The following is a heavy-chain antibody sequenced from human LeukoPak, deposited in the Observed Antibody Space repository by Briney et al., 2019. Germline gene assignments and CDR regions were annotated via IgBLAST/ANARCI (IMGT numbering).Heavy chain of an antibody. J-gene: IGHJ5*02. Sequence: GGSLRLSCVASGFTFSSYAMSWFRKAPGKGLEWVSAISGSGGSTYYADSVKGRFTISRDNSKNTLYLQMNSLRAEDTAVYYCAKDRDYIIFDPWGQGTLVTVSS. V-gene: IGHV3-23*01. D-gene: IGHD4-11*01. CDR3: AKDRDYIIFDP. CDR1: GFTFSSYA. CDR2: ISGSGGST.